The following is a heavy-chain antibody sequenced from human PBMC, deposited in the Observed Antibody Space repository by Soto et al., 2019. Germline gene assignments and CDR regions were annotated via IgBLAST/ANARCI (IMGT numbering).Heavy chain of an antibody. Sequence: EVQLVQSGAEVKKPGESLRISCKGSGYSFTSYWISWVRQMPGKGLEWMGRIDPSDSYTNYSPSFQGHVTISADKSISTASLQWSSLKASDTAMYYCARREYYYDSSGYLGDDAFDIWGQGTMVTVSS. V-gene: IGHV5-10-1*03. D-gene: IGHD3-22*01. CDR2: IDPSDSYT. J-gene: IGHJ3*02. CDR3: ARREYYYDSSGYLGDDAFDI. CDR1: GYSFTSYW.